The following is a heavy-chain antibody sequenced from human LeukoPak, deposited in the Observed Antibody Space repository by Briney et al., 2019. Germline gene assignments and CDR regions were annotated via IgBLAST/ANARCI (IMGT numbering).Heavy chain of an antibody. Sequence: SETLSLTCTVSGGSISSYSWSWIRQSPGRGLEWIGHFSNTGDTNYNPSLKGRLTLSVDTSKNQLSLKLTSVTAADTAVYYCARGGYCSSTSCYAVFLGNWGFFDYWGQGTLVTVSS. CDR2: FSNTGDT. CDR3: ARGGYCSSTSCYAVFLGNWGFFDY. D-gene: IGHD2-2*01. V-gene: IGHV4-59*01. J-gene: IGHJ4*02. CDR1: GGSISSYS.